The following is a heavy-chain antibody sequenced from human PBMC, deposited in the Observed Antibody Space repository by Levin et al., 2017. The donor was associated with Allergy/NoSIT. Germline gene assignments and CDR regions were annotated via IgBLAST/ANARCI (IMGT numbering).Heavy chain of an antibody. CDR1: GGTFSSYT. D-gene: IGHD4-17*01. V-gene: IGHV1-69*02. CDR2: IIPILGIA. Sequence: GASVKVSCKASGGTFSSYTISWVRQAPGQGLEWMGRIIPILGIANYAQKFQGRVTITADKSTSTAYMELSSLRSEDTAVYYCARGGNGDYTVDAFDIWGQGTMVTVSS. J-gene: IGHJ3*02. CDR3: ARGGNGDYTVDAFDI.